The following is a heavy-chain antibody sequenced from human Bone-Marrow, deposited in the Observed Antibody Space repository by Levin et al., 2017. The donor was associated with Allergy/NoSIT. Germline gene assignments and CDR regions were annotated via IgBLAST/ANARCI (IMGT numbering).Heavy chain of an antibody. CDR3: ARDIYHYDSSGYDRYLDL. CDR2: IYFTGTT. Sequence: PSETLSLTCIVSGGSVTSHYWGWIRQPPGKGLEWLGYIYFTGTTTYNPSLKSRVTISIDTSQNQVSLKVNSVTAADTAVYYCARDIYHYDSSGYDRYLDLWGRGTLVTVSP. V-gene: IGHV4-59*02. J-gene: IGHJ2*01. D-gene: IGHD3-22*01. CDR1: GGSVTSHY.